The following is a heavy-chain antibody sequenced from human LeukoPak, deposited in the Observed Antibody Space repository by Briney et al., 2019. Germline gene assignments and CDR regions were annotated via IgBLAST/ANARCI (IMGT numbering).Heavy chain of an antibody. CDR2: FDPEDGET. J-gene: IGHJ4*02. Sequence: ASVKLSCKVSGYTLTELSMHWVRQAPGKGLGWMGGFDPEDGETIYAQKFQGRVTMTEDTSTDTAYMELSSLRSEDTAVYYCATDLGRYFDWLSTRNWGQGTLVTVSS. CDR3: ATDLGRYFDWLSTRN. CDR1: GYTLTELS. V-gene: IGHV1-24*01. D-gene: IGHD3-9*01.